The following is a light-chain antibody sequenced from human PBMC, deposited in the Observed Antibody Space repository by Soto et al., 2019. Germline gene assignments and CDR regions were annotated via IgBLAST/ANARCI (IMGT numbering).Light chain of an antibody. J-gene: IGKJ5*01. V-gene: IGKV4-1*01. CDR2: WAS. Sequence: DIVMTQSPDSLAVSLGERATINCNSSQSVLSSSDNNNYLAWFQQKRGQPPKLLIYWASTRKSGVPDRFSGSGSETDFTLTINGLQTEDVAVYYCQQYHSDPITFGQGTRLEI. CDR3: QQYHSDPIT. CDR1: QSVLSSSDNNNY.